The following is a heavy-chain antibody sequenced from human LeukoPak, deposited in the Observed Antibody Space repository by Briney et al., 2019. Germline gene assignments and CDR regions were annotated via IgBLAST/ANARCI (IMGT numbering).Heavy chain of an antibody. V-gene: IGHV4-38-2*02. CDR3: ARAFFIDGAVTTESDAFDI. CDR1: GGSISSYY. Sequence: SETLSLTCTVSGGSISSYYWSWIRQPPGKGLEWIGSIYHRGSTYYNPSLKSRVTISVDTSKNQSSLKLTSVTAADTAVYYCARAFFIDGAVTTESDAFDIWGQGTMVTVSS. CDR2: IYHRGST. J-gene: IGHJ3*02. D-gene: IGHD4-17*01.